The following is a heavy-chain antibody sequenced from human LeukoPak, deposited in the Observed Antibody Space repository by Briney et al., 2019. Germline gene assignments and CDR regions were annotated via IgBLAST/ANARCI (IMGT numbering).Heavy chain of an antibody. CDR2: ISGSGGST. Sequence: GGSLRLSCAASGFTFTPYAMNWVRQAPGKGLEWVSVISGSGGSTYYADSVKGRFTISRDNSKNTLYLEVNSLRAEDTAVYYCATAFYFDSSGPYWYFDLWGRGTLVTVSS. CDR3: ATAFYFDSSGPYWYFDL. V-gene: IGHV3-23*01. D-gene: IGHD3-22*01. CDR1: GFTFTPYA. J-gene: IGHJ2*01.